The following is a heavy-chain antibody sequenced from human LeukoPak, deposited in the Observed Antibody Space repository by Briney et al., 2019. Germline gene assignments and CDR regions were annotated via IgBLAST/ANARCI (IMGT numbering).Heavy chain of an antibody. Sequence: GSLRLSCAASGFTFNSYNMNWVRQAPGKGLEWVSSISYSSTYILYADSVKGRFTISRDNAKNSLYLQMNSLRAEDTAVYYCARGYCSGGSCYRYEDYWGQGTLVTVSS. CDR1: GFTFNSYN. CDR2: ISYSSTYI. J-gene: IGHJ4*02. V-gene: IGHV3-21*01. CDR3: ARGYCSGGSCYRYEDY. D-gene: IGHD2-15*01.